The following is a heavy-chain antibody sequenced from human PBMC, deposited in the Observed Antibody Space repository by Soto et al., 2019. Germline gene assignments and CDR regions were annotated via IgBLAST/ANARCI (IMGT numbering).Heavy chain of an antibody. V-gene: IGHV3-23*01. J-gene: IGHJ4*02. Sequence: EVQLLESGGGLVQPGGSLRLSCAASGFTFSSYAMSWVRQAPGKGLEWVSAISGSGGSTYYAASVKGRFTISRDNSKNRLYLQMSGLRAEDTAVYYCAKEDGYSSSWFEFDYWGQGSLVTVSS. D-gene: IGHD6-13*01. CDR3: AKEDGYSSSWFEFDY. CDR1: GFTFSSYA. CDR2: ISGSGGST.